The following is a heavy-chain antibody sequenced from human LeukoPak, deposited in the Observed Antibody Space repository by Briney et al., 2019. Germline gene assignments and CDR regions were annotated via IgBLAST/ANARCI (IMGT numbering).Heavy chain of an antibody. V-gene: IGHV3-30*02. CDR2: IRYDGSNK. J-gene: IGHJ5*02. CDR1: GFTFSSYG. D-gene: IGHD3-3*01. CDR3: AKDTTITIFGVVTTNWFDP. Sequence: PGGSLRLSCAASGFTFSSYGMHWVRQAPGKGLEWVAFIRYDGSNKYYADSVKGQFTISRDNSKNTLYLQMNSLRAEDTAVYYCAKDTTITIFGVVTTNWFDPWGQGTLVTVSS.